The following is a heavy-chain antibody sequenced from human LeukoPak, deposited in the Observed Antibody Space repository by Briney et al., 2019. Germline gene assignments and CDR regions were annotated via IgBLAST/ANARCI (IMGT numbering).Heavy chain of an antibody. CDR2: IYYTGSI. CDR3: ARGGGSFVPYFDY. V-gene: IGHV4-59*01. D-gene: IGHD1-26*01. CDR1: GGSISSYY. J-gene: IGHJ4*02. Sequence: SKTLSLTCTVSGGSISSYYWSWIRQPPGKGLEWIGYIYYTGSINYNPSLKSRVTIPVDTSKNQFSLRLSSVTAADTAMYYCARGGGSFVPYFDYWGQGTQVTVSS.